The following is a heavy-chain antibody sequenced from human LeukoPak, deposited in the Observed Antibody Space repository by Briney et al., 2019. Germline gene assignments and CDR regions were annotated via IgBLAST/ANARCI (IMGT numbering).Heavy chain of an antibody. CDR2: VSVSGLS. Sequence: SETLSLTCGVSGGSITTTNFWSWVRQSQGQGLEWIGEVSVSGLSDYNPSLRGRVTMSLDTSKNHLSLKLTSVTAADTAVYYCARGRSGGDWFDPWGQGTLVTVSS. CDR3: ARGRSGGDWFDP. V-gene: IGHV4-4*02. D-gene: IGHD3-10*01. CDR1: GGSITTTNF. J-gene: IGHJ5*02.